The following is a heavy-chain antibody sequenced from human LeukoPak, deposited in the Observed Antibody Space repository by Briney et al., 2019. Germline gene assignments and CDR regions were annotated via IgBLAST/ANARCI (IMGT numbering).Heavy chain of an antibody. Sequence: PSETLSLTCTVSGGSISSYYWSWIRQPPGEGLEWIGYIYYSGGTNYNPSLTSRVTISVETSKNLFSLKLSSVTAADTAVYYCARQRATYYYDSSGPKPDAFDIWGQGTMVTISS. V-gene: IGHV4-59*08. J-gene: IGHJ3*02. CDR3: ARQRATYYYDSSGPKPDAFDI. CDR2: IYYSGGT. CDR1: GGSISSYY. D-gene: IGHD3-22*01.